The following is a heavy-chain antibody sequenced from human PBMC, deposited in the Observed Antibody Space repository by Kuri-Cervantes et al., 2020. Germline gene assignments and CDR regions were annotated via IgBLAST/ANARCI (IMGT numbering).Heavy chain of an antibody. J-gene: IGHJ3*02. Sequence: GGSLRLSCAASGFTFSSYSMNWVRQAPGKGLEWVSSISSSSSYIYYADSVKGRFTISGDNAKNSLYLQMNSLRAEDTAVYYCARDDGVITMIVEDSHDAFDIWGQGTMVTVSS. CDR2: ISSSSSYI. CDR1: GFTFSSYS. CDR3: ARDDGVITMIVEDSHDAFDI. D-gene: IGHD3-22*01. V-gene: IGHV3-21*01.